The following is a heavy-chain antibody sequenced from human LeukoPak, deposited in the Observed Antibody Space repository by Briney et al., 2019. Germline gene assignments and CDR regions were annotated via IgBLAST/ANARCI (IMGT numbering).Heavy chain of an antibody. CDR1: GFTVSSNY. V-gene: IGHV3-53*05. D-gene: IGHD6-6*01. CDR3: AKDHGLAARQGGFDY. CDR2: IYSGGST. Sequence: GGSLRLSCAASGFTVSSNYMSWVRQAPGKGLEWVSVIYSGGSTYYADSVKGRFTISRDNSKNTLYLQMNSLRAEDTAVYYCAKDHGLAARQGGFDYWGQGTLVTVSS. J-gene: IGHJ4*02.